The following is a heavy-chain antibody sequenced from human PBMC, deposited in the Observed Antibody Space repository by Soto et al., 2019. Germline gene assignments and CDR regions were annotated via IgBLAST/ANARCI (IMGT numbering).Heavy chain of an antibody. CDR1: GGTFSSYA. CDR2: IIPMFGTA. V-gene: IGHV1-69*12. CDR3: APAFDWSSSDHYCGRDV. J-gene: IGHJ6*02. D-gene: IGHD3-9*01. Sequence: QVQLVQSGAEVKKPGSSVKVSCKAYGGTFSSYAISWVRQAPGQGLEWMGGIIPMFGTANYAQKFQGRVTFTAHESTITAYSELSSLRSEDTAVYYGAPAFDWSSSDHYCGRDVWGQGTTVTVSS.